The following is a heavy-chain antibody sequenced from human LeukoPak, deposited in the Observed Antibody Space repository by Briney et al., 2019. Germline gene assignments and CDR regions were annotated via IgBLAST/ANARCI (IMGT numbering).Heavy chain of an antibody. Sequence: PSETLSLTCAVYGGSFSGYYWSWIRQPPGKGLEWIGEINHSGSTNYNPSLKSRVTISVDTSKNQFSLKLSSVTAADTAVYYCARLVVPAADQDYWGQGTLVTVSS. J-gene: IGHJ4*02. V-gene: IGHV4-34*01. D-gene: IGHD2-2*01. CDR2: INHSGST. CDR1: GGSFSGYY. CDR3: ARLVVPAADQDY.